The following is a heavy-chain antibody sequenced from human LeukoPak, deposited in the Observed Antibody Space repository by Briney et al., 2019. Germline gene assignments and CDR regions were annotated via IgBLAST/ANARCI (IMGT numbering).Heavy chain of an antibody. CDR2: IDWDDDK. V-gene: IGHV2-70*04. D-gene: IGHD3-22*01. Sequence: KESGPALVKPTQTLTLTCTFSGFSLSTSGMRVSWIRQPPGKALEWLASIDWDDDKFYSTSLKARLTISKDTSKNQVVLTMTNMDPVDTATYYCAQTYYYDSRNSYYFDYWGQGTLVTVSS. CDR3: AQTYYYDSRNSYYFDY. J-gene: IGHJ4*02. CDR1: GFSLSTSGMR.